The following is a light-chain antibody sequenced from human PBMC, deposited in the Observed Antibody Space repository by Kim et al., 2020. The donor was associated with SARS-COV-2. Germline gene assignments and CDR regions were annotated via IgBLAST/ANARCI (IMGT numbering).Light chain of an antibody. CDR3: QYYSGFSS. J-gene: IGKJ1*01. CDR1: QSISIW. V-gene: IGKV1-5*03. Sequence: SASVRDRVTITCRASQSISIWLAWYQQKPGRAPKLLIYKASSLENGVPSRFGGSGSGTEFTLTISSLQPDDFGTYYCQYYSGFSSFGQGTKVDIK. CDR2: KAS.